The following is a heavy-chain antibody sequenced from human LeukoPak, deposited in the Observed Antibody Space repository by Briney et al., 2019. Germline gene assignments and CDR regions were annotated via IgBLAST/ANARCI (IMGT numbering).Heavy chain of an antibody. Sequence: GGSLRLSCAASGFTFSVYWMTWVRRAPGKGLEWVSAISGSGGSTYYADSVKGRFTISRDNSKNTLYLQMNSLRAEDTAVYYCARDRPTYYYGSGSYPDYWGQGTLVTVSS. D-gene: IGHD3-10*01. CDR1: GFTFSVYW. CDR3: ARDRPTYYYGSGSYPDY. CDR2: ISGSGGST. J-gene: IGHJ4*02. V-gene: IGHV3-23*01.